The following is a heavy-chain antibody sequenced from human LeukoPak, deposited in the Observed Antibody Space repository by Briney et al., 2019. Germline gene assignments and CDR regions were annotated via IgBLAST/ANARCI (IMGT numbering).Heavy chain of an antibody. V-gene: IGHV3-23*01. Sequence: GGSLRLSCAASGFTFSTYAMSWVRQAPGKGLEWVSTVTDGGGGTYYADSVQGRFTISRDNFKNTLYLQMNSLRVEDTAIYYCAKQTVTTVPDYWGQGTLVTLSS. D-gene: IGHD4-17*01. CDR3: AKQTVTTVPDY. J-gene: IGHJ4*02. CDR2: VTDGGGGT. CDR1: GFTFSTYA.